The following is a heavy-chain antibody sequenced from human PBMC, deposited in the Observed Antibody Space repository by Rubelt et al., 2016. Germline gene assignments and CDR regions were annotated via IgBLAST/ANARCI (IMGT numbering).Heavy chain of an antibody. CDR2: IDWDDDK. CDR1: GFSLSTSGMC. CDR3: ARGHYASGSYYFDF. Sequence: QTLTLTCTFSGFSLSTSGMCVSWIRQPPGKALEWLARIDWDDDKYYSTSLKTRLTISKDTSKNQVVLTMTNMDPVDTATYYCARGHYASGSYYFDFWGQGTLVTVSS. D-gene: IGHD3-10*01. V-gene: IGHV2-70*11. J-gene: IGHJ4*02.